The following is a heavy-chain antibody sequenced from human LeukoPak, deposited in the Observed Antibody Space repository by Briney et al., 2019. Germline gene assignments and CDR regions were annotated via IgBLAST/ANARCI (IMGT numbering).Heavy chain of an antibody. V-gene: IGHV3-23*01. CDR3: AKYGDESSGYYSD. D-gene: IGHD3-22*01. CDR2: ISGSGGST. CDR1: GFTFSNYA. Sequence: GGSLRLSCAASGFTFSNYAMSWVRQAPGKGLEWVSAISGSGGSTYYADSVKGRFTISRDNSKNMLYLQMNSLRAEDTAVYYCAKYGDESSGYYSDWGQGTLVTVSS. J-gene: IGHJ4*02.